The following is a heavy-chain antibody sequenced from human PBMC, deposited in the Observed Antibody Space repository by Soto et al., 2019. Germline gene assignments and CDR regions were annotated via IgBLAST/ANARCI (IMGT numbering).Heavy chain of an antibody. Sequence: ASVKVSCKASGGTFSSYAISWVRQAPGQGLEWMGIINPSGGSTSYAQKFQGRVTMTRDTSTSTVYMELSSLRSEDTAVYYCARDRGVTMIVVAMNFDYWGQGTLVTVSS. V-gene: IGHV1-46*01. J-gene: IGHJ4*02. CDR3: ARDRGVTMIVVAMNFDY. D-gene: IGHD3-22*01. CDR1: GGTFSSYA. CDR2: INPSGGST.